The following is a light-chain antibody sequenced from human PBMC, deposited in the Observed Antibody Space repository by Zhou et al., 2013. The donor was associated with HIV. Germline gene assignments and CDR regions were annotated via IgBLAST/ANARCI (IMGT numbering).Light chain of an antibody. V-gene: IGKV1-8*01. CDR3: QQYYGFPS. CDR2: AAS. Sequence: AIRMTQSPSSLSASTGDRVTITCRASQDINSYLAWYQQNPGKAPKLLIYAASSLQSGVSSRFSGNGSGTDFSLTISCLQSEDFAIYYCQQYYGFPSFGQGTRLEIK. CDR1: QDINSY. J-gene: IGKJ5*01.